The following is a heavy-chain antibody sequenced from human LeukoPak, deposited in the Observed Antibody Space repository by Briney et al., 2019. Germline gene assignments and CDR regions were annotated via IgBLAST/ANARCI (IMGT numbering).Heavy chain of an antibody. Sequence: SETLSLTCNVSGGSISGYHWSWIRQPPGKGLEWLGYIYYSGSSNYNPSLKSRVTISVDTSKNQFSLKLSSVTAADTAVYYCARDENSSGWYDWKLYYYYYYGMDVWGQGTTVTVSS. D-gene: IGHD6-19*01. CDR3: ARDENSSGWYDWKLYYYYYYGMDV. CDR2: IYYSGSS. V-gene: IGHV4-59*12. J-gene: IGHJ6*02. CDR1: GGSISGYH.